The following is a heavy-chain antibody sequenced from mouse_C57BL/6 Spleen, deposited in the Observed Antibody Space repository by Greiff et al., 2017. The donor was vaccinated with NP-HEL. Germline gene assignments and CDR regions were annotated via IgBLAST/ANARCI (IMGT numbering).Heavy chain of an antibody. D-gene: IGHD1-1*01. J-gene: IGHJ4*01. Sequence: QVQLQQSGAELVKPGASVKISCKASGYAFSSYWMNWVKQRPGKGLEWIGQIYPGDGDTNYNGKFKGKATLTADKSSSTAYMQLSSLTSEDSAVYFCARSITTVDAMDYWGQGTSVTVSS. CDR1: GYAFSSYW. CDR2: IYPGDGDT. CDR3: ARSITTVDAMDY. V-gene: IGHV1-80*01.